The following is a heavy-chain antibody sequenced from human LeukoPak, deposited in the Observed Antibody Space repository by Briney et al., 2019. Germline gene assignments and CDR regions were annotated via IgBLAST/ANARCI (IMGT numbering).Heavy chain of an antibody. Sequence: GGSLRLSCSASGFTFRTYVMYWVRQAPGRGLEYVSAISGDGYCTYADSVKGRFTISRYNSKNTLYLQMSSLRAEDTAVCYCVKAQGYCSGGTCYFDYWGQGTLVTVSS. CDR2: ISGDGYCT. CDR3: VKAQGYCSGGTCYFDY. V-gene: IGHV3-64D*06. CDR1: GFTFRTYV. D-gene: IGHD2-15*01. J-gene: IGHJ4*02.